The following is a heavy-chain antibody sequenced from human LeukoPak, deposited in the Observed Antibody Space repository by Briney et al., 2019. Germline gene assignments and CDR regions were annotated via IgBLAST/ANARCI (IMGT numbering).Heavy chain of an antibody. Sequence: PGESLRLSCAASGFTFSSYAMNWVRQAPGKGLEWVSVISGSGDSTYYADSVKGRFTISRDNSKNTLYLQMSSLRAEDTAVYYCAKGGRLVARVFYWGQGTLVTVSS. CDR3: AKGGRLVARVFY. CDR2: ISGSGDST. D-gene: IGHD2-8*02. CDR1: GFTFSSYA. V-gene: IGHV3-23*01. J-gene: IGHJ4*02.